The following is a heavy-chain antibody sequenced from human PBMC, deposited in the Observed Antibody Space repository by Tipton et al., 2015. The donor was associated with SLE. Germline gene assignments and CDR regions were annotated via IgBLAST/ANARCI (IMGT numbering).Heavy chain of an antibody. D-gene: IGHD3-10*01. V-gene: IGHV1-18*01. J-gene: IGHJ3*02. CDR1: GYTFPRYG. CDR3: ARLKVRGAYAFDM. CDR2: SSAYNGNT. Sequence: QVQLVQSGAEVKKPGASLKVSCKATGYTFPRYGISWVRQAPGQGLEWMGWSSAYNGNTNYAQKFQGRVTMTTDTSTSTAYMELRSLRSDDTAVYYCARLKVRGAYAFDMWGQGTMVTVSS.